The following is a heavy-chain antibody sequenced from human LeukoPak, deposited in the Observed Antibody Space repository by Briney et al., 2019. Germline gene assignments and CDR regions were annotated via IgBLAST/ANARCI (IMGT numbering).Heavy chain of an antibody. V-gene: IGHV3-21*01. D-gene: IGHD1-26*01. CDR2: ISSSSSYI. CDR1: GFTFSSYS. Sequence: GGSLRLSCAASGFTFSSYSMNWVRQAPGKGLEWVSSISSSSSYIYYADSVKGRFTISRDNAKNSLYLQMNSLRAEDTAVYYCASLHVASGSYDYWGQGTLVTVSS. J-gene: IGHJ4*02. CDR3: ASLHVASGSYDY.